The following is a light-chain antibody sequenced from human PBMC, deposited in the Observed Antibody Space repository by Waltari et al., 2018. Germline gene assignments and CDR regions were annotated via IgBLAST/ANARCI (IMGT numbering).Light chain of an antibody. CDR3: QLYDSTHGFS. Sequence: EIVLTQSPGTLSLSPGEGATLSCRASQRVANNYVAWYRQNPGQAPSRPIYYASSRATGVPDRISGSGSGTDFTLTLSRLEPEDFAVYFCQLYDSTHGFSFGQGTKLEIK. CDR1: QRVANNY. CDR2: YAS. J-gene: IGKJ2*03. V-gene: IGKV3-20*01.